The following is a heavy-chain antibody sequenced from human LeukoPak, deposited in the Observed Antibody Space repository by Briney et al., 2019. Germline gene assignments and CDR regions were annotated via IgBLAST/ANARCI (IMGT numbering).Heavy chain of an antibody. J-gene: IGHJ4*02. Sequence: GASVKVSCKVSGYTLTELSMHWVRQAPGKGLEWMGGFDPEDGETIYARKFQGRVTMTEDTSTDTAYMELSSPRSEDTAVYYCATGSYYDILTGYSFDYWGQGTLVTVSS. CDR3: ATGSYYDILTGYSFDY. D-gene: IGHD3-9*01. CDR1: GYTLTELS. CDR2: FDPEDGET. V-gene: IGHV1-24*01.